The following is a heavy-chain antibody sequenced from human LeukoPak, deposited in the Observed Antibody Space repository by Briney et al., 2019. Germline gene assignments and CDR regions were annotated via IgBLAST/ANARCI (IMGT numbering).Heavy chain of an antibody. V-gene: IGHV1-58*01. CDR2: IVVGSGNT. J-gene: IGHJ4*02. D-gene: IGHD3-10*01. CDR3: AADFYGSGIFDYFGY. CDR1: GFTFTSSA. Sequence: GASVKVSCKASGFTFTSSAVQWVRQARGQRLEWIGWIVVGSGNTNYAQKFQERVTITRDMSTSTAYMELSSLRPEDTAVYYCAADFYGSGIFDYFGYWGQGTLVTVSS.